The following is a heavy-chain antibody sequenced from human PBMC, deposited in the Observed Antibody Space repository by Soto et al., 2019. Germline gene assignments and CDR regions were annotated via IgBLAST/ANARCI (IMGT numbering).Heavy chain of an antibody. D-gene: IGHD1-26*01. CDR1: GFTFSSYG. V-gene: IGHV3-30*18. J-gene: IGHJ6*02. CDR3: AKGAYYGEDYYYGMDV. Sequence: QVQLVESGGGVVQPGRSLRLSCAASGFTFSSYGMHWVRQAPGKGLEWVAVISYDGSNKYYADSVKGRFTISRDNSKNTLYLKMNSLRAEDTAVYYCAKGAYYGEDYYYGMDVWGQGTTVTVSS. CDR2: ISYDGSNK.